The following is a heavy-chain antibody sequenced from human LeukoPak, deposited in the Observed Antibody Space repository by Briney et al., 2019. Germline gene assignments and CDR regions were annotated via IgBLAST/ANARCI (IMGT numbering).Heavy chain of an antibody. CDR3: ARLRDGSLDS. CDR1: GYNFTAYW. V-gene: IGHV5-10-1*01. CDR2: IDASDSYT. Sequence: GESLKISCKGSGYNFTAYWISWVRQMPGKGLEWMGGIDASDSYTNYRPPFQGHVIISTDKSITTAYLQWSSLKASDTAIYYCARLRDGSLDSWGQGTLVSVSS. J-gene: IGHJ4*02.